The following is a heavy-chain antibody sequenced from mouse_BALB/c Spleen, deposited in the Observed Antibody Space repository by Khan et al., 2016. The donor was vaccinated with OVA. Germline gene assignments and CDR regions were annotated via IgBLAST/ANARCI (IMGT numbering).Heavy chain of an antibody. CDR2: IYPGTDNT. CDR3: AREEALYHIDH. D-gene: IGHD3-2*02. CDR1: GYIFTSYW. J-gene: IGHJ2*01. V-gene: IGHV1S132*01. Sequence: QVQLKQSGAELVRPGASVKLSCKTSGYIFTSYWIHWVKQRSGQGLEWIARIYPGTDNTYYNEKFKDKATLTADKSSSTAYMQLSSLNSEDSDVYVCAREEALYHIDHWGQGTTLTVSS.